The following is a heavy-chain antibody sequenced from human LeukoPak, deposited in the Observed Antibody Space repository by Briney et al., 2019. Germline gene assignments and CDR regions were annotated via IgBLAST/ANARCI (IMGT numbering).Heavy chain of an antibody. V-gene: IGHV3-30*02. Sequence: GGSLRLSCAASGFTFSSYGMHWVRQAPGKGLEWVAFIRYDGSNKYYADSVKGRFTISRDNSKNTLYLQMNSLRAEDTAVYYCAKDALSGSYSTYYFDYWGQGALVTVSS. CDR3: AKDALSGSYSTYYFDY. J-gene: IGHJ4*02. CDR2: IRYDGSNK. D-gene: IGHD3-10*01. CDR1: GFTFSSYG.